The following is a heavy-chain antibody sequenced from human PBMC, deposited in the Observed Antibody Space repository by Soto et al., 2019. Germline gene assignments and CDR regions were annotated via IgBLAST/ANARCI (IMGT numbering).Heavy chain of an antibody. J-gene: IGHJ4*02. CDR2: ISVSGDST. D-gene: IGHD2-21*02. Sequence: EVQLLESGGGLVQPGGSLRLSCAASGFTFSSYAMSWVRQAPGKGLEWVSGISVSGDSTYYAGSVKGRFTISRDNSKSTLYLQMNSLRAEDTDVYYCAKIFRYGDPEYWGQGALVTVSS. V-gene: IGHV3-23*01. CDR1: GFTFSSYA. CDR3: AKIFRYGDPEY.